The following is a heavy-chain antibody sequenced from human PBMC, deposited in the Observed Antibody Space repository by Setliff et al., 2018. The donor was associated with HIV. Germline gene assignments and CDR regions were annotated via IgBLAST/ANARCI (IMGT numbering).Heavy chain of an antibody. V-gene: IGHV1-18*01. CDR1: GGTFSSYG. J-gene: IGHJ4*02. D-gene: IGHD3-16*01. Sequence: ASVKVSCKASGGTFSSYGISWVRQAPGQGLEWMEWISGYNGNTKYVQKFQGRLIMTTDTATSTSYMEMRSLRSDDTAIYYCARARYGGFDHWGQGSLVTVSS. CDR2: ISGYNGNT. CDR3: ARARYGGFDH.